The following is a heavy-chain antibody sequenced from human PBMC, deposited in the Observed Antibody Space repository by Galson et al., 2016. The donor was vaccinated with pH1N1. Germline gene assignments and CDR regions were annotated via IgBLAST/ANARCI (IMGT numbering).Heavy chain of an antibody. CDR2: IYPDDSDT. J-gene: IGHJ5*02. CDR3: ALSPIGTRRNWFAP. V-gene: IGHV5-51*03. CDR1: GYSFTAFW. D-gene: IGHD3-10*01. Sequence: QSGAEVKKPGDSLRISCKGSGYSFTAFWIAWVRQMPGKGLEWMGIIYPDDSDTRYSPSFQGQVTISVDKSITTAYLQWSSLKASDTAMYYCALSPIGTRRNWFAPWGQGTRVIVSS.